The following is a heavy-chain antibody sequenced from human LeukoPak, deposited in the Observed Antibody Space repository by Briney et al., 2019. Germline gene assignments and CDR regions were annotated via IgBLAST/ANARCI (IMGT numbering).Heavy chain of an antibody. CDR2: VKSKTDGGTT. CDR3: DTFPSP. V-gene: IGHV3-15*01. Sequence: GGSLRLSCEASGFTFTNAWMTWVRQAPGKGLERVGRVKSKTDGGTTEYAATVKGRFTISRDDSKNTLFLQMDSLKTEDTAVYYCDTFPSPWGQGTLVTVSS. J-gene: IGHJ5*02. CDR1: GFTFTNAW.